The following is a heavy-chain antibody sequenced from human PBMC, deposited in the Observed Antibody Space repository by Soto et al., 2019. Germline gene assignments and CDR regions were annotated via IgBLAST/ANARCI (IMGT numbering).Heavy chain of an antibody. Sequence: QVHLVQSGAEVKKPGASVKVSCKGSGYAFTTYGITWVRQAPGQGLEWMGWISAHNGNTNYAQKLQGRVTVTRDTSRSTAYTELRSLRSDVTAVYYCARGRYGDYWGQGALVTGSS. CDR1: GYAFTTYG. CDR3: ARGRYGDY. CDR2: ISAHNGNT. J-gene: IGHJ4*02. V-gene: IGHV1-18*01. D-gene: IGHD1-1*01.